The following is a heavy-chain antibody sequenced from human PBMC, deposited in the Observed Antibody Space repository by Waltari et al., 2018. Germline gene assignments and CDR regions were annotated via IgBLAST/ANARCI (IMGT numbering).Heavy chain of an antibody. J-gene: IGHJ4*02. D-gene: IGHD2-2*03. Sequence: QVQLGQSGAEVKKPGASVKVSCKASGYTFTGSSMHWVRKAPGQGLEWMGRFNPTSGGTNYAQKFQGRVPMTRETSISTAYMELSRLSSDDTAWYYCARVDAVHNWGQGTLVTVSS. CDR1: GYTFTGSS. CDR2: FNPTSGGT. CDR3: ARVDAVHN. V-gene: IGHV1-2*06.